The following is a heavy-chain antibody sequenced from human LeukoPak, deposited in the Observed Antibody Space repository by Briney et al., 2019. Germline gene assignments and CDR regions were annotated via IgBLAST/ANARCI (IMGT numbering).Heavy chain of an antibody. Sequence: SETLSLTCTVSGGSISSSSYYWGWIRQPPGKGLEWIGSIYYSGSTYYNPSLKSRVTISVDTSKNQFSLKLSSVTAADTAVYYCARDLGGSITWDYWGQGTLVTVSS. CDR1: GGSISSSSYY. V-gene: IGHV4-39*07. J-gene: IGHJ4*02. CDR3: ARDLGGSITWDY. CDR2: IYYSGST. D-gene: IGHD3-16*01.